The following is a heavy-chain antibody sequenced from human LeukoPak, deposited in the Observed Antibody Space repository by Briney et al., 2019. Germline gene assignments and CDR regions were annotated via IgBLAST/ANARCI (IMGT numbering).Heavy chain of an antibody. CDR1: GFTFSSYS. V-gene: IGHV3-21*01. CDR3: ARDLTYYYGSGRLYYYGMDV. Sequence: GGSLRLSCAASGFTFSSYSMNWVRQAPGKGLEWVSSISSSSSCIYYADSVKGRFTISRDNAKNSLYLQMNSLRAEDTAVYYCARDLTYYYGSGRLYYYGMDVWGKGTTVTVSS. J-gene: IGHJ6*04. D-gene: IGHD3-10*01. CDR2: ISSSSSCI.